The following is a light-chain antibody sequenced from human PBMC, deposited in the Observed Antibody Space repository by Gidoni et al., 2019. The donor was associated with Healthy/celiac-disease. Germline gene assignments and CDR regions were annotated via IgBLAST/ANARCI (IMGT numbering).Light chain of an antibody. V-gene: IGKV3-11*01. CDR2: DAS. J-gene: IGKJ5*01. Sequence: EIVLTQSPATLSLSPGERATLSCRASQIVSSYLAWYQQEPGQAPRLLIYDASNRATGIPARFSGSGSGTDFTLTISSLEPEDFAVYCCQQRSNWLPSTFGQGTRLEIK. CDR3: QQRSNWLPST. CDR1: QIVSSY.